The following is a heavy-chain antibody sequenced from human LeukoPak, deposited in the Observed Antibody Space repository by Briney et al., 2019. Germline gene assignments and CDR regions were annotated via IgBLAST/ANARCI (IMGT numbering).Heavy chain of an antibody. CDR3: AREPLPITGGPLRHPDDAFDI. CDR2: IYYSGST. CDR1: GGSVSRNSYC. J-gene: IGHJ3*02. D-gene: IGHD7-27*01. Sequence: PSETLSLTCAVSGGSVSRNSYCWGWIRQPPGEGLEWIGYIYYSGSTNYNPSLKSRVTISVDTSKNQFSLKLSSVTAADTAVYYCAREPLPITGGPLRHPDDAFDIWGQGTMVTVSS. V-gene: IGHV4-61*01.